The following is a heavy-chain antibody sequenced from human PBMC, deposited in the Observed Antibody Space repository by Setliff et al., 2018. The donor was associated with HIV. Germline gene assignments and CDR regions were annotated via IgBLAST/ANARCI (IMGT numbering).Heavy chain of an antibody. J-gene: IGHJ4*02. CDR1: GGSISSNKW. CDR2: IYHSGST. Sequence: PSETLSLTCAVSGGSISSNKWWSWVRQPPGKGLEWIGEIYHSGSTKYNPSLKSRVTISVDKSKYQFSLNLTSVTAADTAVYYCARGGAFWSGYYGFDYWGQGTLVTVSS. V-gene: IGHV4-4*02. CDR3: ARGGAFWSGYYGFDY. D-gene: IGHD3-3*01.